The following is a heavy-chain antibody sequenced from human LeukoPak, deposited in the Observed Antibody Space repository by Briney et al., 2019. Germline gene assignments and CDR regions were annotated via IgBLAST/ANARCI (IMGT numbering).Heavy chain of an antibody. CDR2: IYYSGST. V-gene: IGHV4-39*07. CDR3: ARDLLEYSSSPNYYYYYYMDV. Sequence: SDTLSLTCTVSGGSISSSSYYWGWGRQPPWKGLEWIGSIYYSGSTYYNPSLKSRVTISVDTSKNQFSLKLSSVTAADTAVYYCARDLLEYSSSPNYYYYYYMDVWGKGTTVTVSS. D-gene: IGHD6-6*01. J-gene: IGHJ6*03. CDR1: GGSISSSSYY.